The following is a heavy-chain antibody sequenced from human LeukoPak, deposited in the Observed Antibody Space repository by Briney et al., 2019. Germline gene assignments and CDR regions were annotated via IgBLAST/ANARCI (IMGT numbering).Heavy chain of an antibody. CDR3: AKDIQDTVVVPAAIGNAFDI. CDR1: GFTFDDYA. J-gene: IGHJ3*02. Sequence: PGGSLRLSCAASGFTFDDYAMHWVRQAPGKGLEWVSGISWNSGSIGYADSVKGRFTISRDNAKNSLYLQMNSLRAEDTALYYCAKDIQDTVVVPAAIGNAFDIWGQGTMVTVSS. V-gene: IGHV3-9*01. D-gene: IGHD2-2*02. CDR2: ISWNSGSI.